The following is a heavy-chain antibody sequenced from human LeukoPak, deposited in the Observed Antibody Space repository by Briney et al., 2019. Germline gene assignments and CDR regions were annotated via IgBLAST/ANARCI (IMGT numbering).Heavy chain of an antibody. CDR1: GGSISSYY. CDR2: IYYSGST. D-gene: IGHD1-14*01. J-gene: IGHJ4*02. Sequence: SETLSLTCTVSGGSISSYYWSWIRRPPAKGLEWIGYIYYSGSTNYNPSLKSRVTISVDTSKNQFSLKLSSVTAADTAVYYCARNDAGEPFDYWGQGTLVTVSS. V-gene: IGHV4-59*01. CDR3: ARNDAGEPFDY.